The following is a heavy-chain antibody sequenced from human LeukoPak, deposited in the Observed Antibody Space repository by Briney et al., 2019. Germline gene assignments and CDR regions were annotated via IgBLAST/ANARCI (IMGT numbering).Heavy chain of an antibody. Sequence: GGSLRLSCAASGFTLSNAWTSWVRQAPGKGLEWVGRIKSKTDGGTADYAAPVKGRFTISRDDSKNTLYLQMNSLKTEDTAVYYCTTDLVVPAATTLTDYWGQGTLVTVSS. CDR1: GFTLSNAW. D-gene: IGHD2-2*01. CDR2: IKSKTDGGTA. V-gene: IGHV3-15*01. J-gene: IGHJ4*02. CDR3: TTDLVVPAATTLTDY.